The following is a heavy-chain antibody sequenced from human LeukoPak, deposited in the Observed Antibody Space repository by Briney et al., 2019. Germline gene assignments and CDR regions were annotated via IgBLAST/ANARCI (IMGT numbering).Heavy chain of an antibody. D-gene: IGHD2-21*02. Sequence: PETLSLTCTVSGGSVSSYYWSWIRQTPEKGLEWIGYMSYSGRTDYGPSLKSRVTMSVDTSKNQFSLKMSYVTAADTGVYYCARGYCRDDICQVFPYWGQGTLVTVSS. V-gene: IGHV4-59*02. CDR2: MSYSGRT. J-gene: IGHJ4*02. CDR1: GGSVSSYY. CDR3: ARGYCRDDICQVFPY.